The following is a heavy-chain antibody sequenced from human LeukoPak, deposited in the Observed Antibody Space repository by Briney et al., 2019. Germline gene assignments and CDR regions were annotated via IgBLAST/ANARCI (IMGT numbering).Heavy chain of an antibody. CDR2: IYHIGCT. J-gene: IGHJ4*02. Sequence: SETLSLPCGVPGFSISRSYYWAWLRQPPGKGLEWIGTIYHIGCTFFSPSLGSRVPMPVETSKNEVSLNLKPVTAAETALYHCARAGWIITSGIDYWGQGALVTVPS. V-gene: IGHV4-38-2*01. D-gene: IGHD3-10*01. CDR3: ARAGWIITSGIDY. CDR1: GFSISRSYY.